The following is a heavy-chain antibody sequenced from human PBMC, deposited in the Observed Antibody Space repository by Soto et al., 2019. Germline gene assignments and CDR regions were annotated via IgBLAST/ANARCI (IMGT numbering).Heavy chain of an antibody. D-gene: IGHD3-9*01. CDR3: TQDGGSRDWLTVN. V-gene: IGHV3-23*01. CDR2: ITGGGDNT. J-gene: IGHJ4*02. Sequence: EVQLLESGGDLVQPGGSLRLSCAASGFTFTSYAMSWIRQAPGKGPEWVSAITGGGDNTYHADSVKGRFTISRDNSKNTLYLQMNSLRAEDTAFYYCTQDGGSRDWLTVNWGQGTLVTVSS. CDR1: GFTFTSYA.